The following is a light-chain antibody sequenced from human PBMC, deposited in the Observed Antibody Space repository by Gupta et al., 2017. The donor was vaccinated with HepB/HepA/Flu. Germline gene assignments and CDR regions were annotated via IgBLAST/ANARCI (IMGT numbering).Light chain of an antibody. J-gene: IGKJ4*01. V-gene: IGKV3-11*01. CDR3: QQRPNWR. CDR2: DAS. Sequence: EIVLTPSPATLSLSPGERATLSCRASQSINRYLAWYQQKPGQAPRLLIFDASNRATGVPDRCSGSGSWTDFTRTISTLEPEDFAVYYCQQRPNWRFGGGTKVEIK. CDR1: QSINRY.